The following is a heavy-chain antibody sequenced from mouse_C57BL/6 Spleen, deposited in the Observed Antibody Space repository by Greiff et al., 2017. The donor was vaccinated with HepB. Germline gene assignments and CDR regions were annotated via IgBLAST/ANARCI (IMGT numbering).Heavy chain of an antibody. Sequence: QQSCKASGYTFTSYWMHWVKQRPGRGLEWIGRIDPNSGGTKYNEKFKSKATLTVDKPSSTAYMQLSSLTSEDSAVYYCARHYYGSSYGFAYWGQGTLVTVSA. D-gene: IGHD1-1*01. CDR2: IDPNSGGT. J-gene: IGHJ3*01. CDR1: GYTFTSYW. CDR3: ARHYYGSSYGFAY. V-gene: IGHV1-72*01.